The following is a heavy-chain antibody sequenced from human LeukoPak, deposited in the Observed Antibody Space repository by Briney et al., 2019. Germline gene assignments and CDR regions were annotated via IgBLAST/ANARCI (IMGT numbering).Heavy chain of an antibody. CDR1: GYKFTSYW. CDR3: ARAGYSYGKYFEY. V-gene: IGHV5-51*01. D-gene: IGHD5-18*01. Sequence: GESLKISCKVSGYKFTSYWIGWVRQMPGTGLEWMGITYPGDPDTRYSPSFQGQVTISADKSISTAYLQWSSLKASDTAMYFCARAGYSYGKYFEYWGQGTLVTVSS. CDR2: TYPGDPDT. J-gene: IGHJ4*02.